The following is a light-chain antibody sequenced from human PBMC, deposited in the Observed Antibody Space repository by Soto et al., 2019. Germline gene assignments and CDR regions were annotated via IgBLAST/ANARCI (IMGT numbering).Light chain of an antibody. V-gene: IGKV3-20*01. CDR3: QQYGRSPWT. Sequence: DIVLVQSPCTLSLSPGERATLSCRASQSVSSSYLAWYQQKPGQAPRLLIYGASSRATGIPDRFSGSGSGTDFTLTISRLEPEDFAVYYCQQYGRSPWTFGQGTKVDIK. CDR2: GAS. CDR1: QSVSSSY. J-gene: IGKJ1*01.